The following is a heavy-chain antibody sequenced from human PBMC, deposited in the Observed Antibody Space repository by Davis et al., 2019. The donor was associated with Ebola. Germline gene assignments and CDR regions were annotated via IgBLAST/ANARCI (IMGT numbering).Heavy chain of an antibody. D-gene: IGHD1-1*01. J-gene: IGHJ6*04. V-gene: IGHV3-69-1*01. CDR2: FGTGGDT. CDR3: AREPGMYYYYYYSGMDV. Sequence: PGGSLRLSCETSGFIFRNYVMSWVRQAPGKGLEWVSTFGTGGDTYYADSVKGRFTISRDNAKNSLYLQINSVREDDTAVYYCAREPGMYYYYYYSGMDVWGKGTTVTVSS. CDR1: GFIFRNYV.